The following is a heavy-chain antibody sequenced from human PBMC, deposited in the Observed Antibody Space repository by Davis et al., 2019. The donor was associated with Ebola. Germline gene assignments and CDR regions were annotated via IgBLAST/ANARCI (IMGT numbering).Heavy chain of an antibody. Sequence: AASVKVSCKASGYTFTSYAMHWVRQAPGQRLEWMGWINAGNGNTKYSQKFQGRVTITRDTSASTAYMELSSLRSEDTAVYYCARDLGMVYYYYMDVWGKGTTVTVSS. CDR3: ARDLGMVYYYYMDV. J-gene: IGHJ6*03. CDR1: GYTFTSYA. CDR2: INAGNGNT. V-gene: IGHV1-3*01. D-gene: IGHD7-27*01.